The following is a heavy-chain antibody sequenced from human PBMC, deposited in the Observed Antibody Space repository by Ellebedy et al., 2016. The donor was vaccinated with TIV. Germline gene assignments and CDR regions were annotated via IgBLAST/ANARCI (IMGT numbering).Heavy chain of an antibody. CDR3: ARLHVVRDLSMYNWFDS. Sequence: SETLSLTCTVSGGSISSYYWSWIRQPPGEGLEWIGYIYYSGSTKYNPSLKSRLAISVDTSKNQFSLSLSSVTAADTAVYYCARLHVVRDLSMYNWFDSWGQGTLVTVSS. CDR1: GGSISSYY. V-gene: IGHV4-59*01. D-gene: IGHD2-21*01. CDR2: IYYSGST. J-gene: IGHJ5*01.